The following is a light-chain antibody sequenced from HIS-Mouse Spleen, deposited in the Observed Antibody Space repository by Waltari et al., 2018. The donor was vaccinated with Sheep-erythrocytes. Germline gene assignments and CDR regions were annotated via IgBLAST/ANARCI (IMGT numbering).Light chain of an antibody. CDR2: KDS. J-gene: IGLJ1*01. V-gene: IGLV3-16*01. Sequence: SYELTQPPSVSVSLGQMARITCSGEALPKKYAYWYQQKPGQFPVLVIYKDSERPSGIPRRFSGSSSGTIVTLTISGVQAEDEADYYCLSADSSGTYYVFGTGTKVTVL. CDR1: ALPKKY. CDR3: LSADSSGTYYV.